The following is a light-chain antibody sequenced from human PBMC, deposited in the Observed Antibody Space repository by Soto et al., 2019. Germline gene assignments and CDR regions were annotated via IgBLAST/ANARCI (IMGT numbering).Light chain of an antibody. Sequence: DIQMTQSPSTLSASVGDRVTITCRASQSVDNWLAWYQQKPGKAPNLLISKASTLESGVPSRFTGSGSGTEFTLTISSRQPDDFASYYCQQYHSYEITFGGGTTVETK. CDR1: QSVDNW. V-gene: IGKV1-5*03. CDR3: QQYHSYEIT. J-gene: IGKJ4*01. CDR2: KAS.